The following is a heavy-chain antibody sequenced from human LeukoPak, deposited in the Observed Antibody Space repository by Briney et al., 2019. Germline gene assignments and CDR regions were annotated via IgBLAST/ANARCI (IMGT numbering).Heavy chain of an antibody. D-gene: IGHD6-6*01. J-gene: IGHJ5*02. CDR3: TSGAARNWFDP. V-gene: IGHV1-69-2*01. Sequence: ASVKVSCKVSGYTFTDYYMHWVQQAPGKGLEWMGLVDPEDGETIYAEKFQGRVTITADTSTDTAYMELSRLRSEDAAVYYCTSGAARNWFDPWGQGTLVTVSS. CDR2: VDPEDGET. CDR1: GYTFTDYY.